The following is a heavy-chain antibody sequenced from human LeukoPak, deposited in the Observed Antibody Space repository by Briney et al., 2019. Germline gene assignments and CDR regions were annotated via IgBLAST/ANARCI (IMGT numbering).Heavy chain of an antibody. V-gene: IGHV4-39*07. CDR1: GGSISSSSYY. CDR3: AREHSDSLVYYMDV. J-gene: IGHJ6*03. D-gene: IGHD1-26*01. Sequence: SETLSLTCTVSGGSISSSSYYWGWIRQPPGKGLEWIGSIYYSGSTYYNPSLKSRVTISVDTSKNQFSLKLSSVTAADTAVYYCAREHSDSLVYYMDVWGKGTTVTVSS. CDR2: IYYSGST.